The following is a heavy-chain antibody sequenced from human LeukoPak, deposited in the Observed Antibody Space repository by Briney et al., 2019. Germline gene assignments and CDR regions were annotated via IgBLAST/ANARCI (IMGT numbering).Heavy chain of an antibody. CDR3: ARGHGDYLYYFDY. CDR2: IIPIFGTA. J-gene: IGHJ4*02. V-gene: IGHV1-69*13. CDR1: GGTFSSYA. D-gene: IGHD4-17*01. Sequence: SVKVSCKASGGTFSSYAISWVRQAPGQGLERMGGIIPIFGTANYAQKFQGRVTITADESTSTAYMELSSLRSEDTAVYYCARGHGDYLYYFDYWGQGTLVTVSS.